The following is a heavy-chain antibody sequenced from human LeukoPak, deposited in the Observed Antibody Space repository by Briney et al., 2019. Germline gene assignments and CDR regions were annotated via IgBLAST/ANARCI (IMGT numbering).Heavy chain of an antibody. D-gene: IGHD2-2*01. Sequence: PSGTLSLTCGVSGGSISSSYWWTWVRQPPGKGLEWIGEIYHSGTTNYNPSLNSRVTISVDKSKYQFSLKLSSVTAADTAVYYCATVRGGCSSSSCYFENWGQGILVTVSS. V-gene: IGHV4-4*02. CDR3: ATVRGGCSSSSCYFEN. J-gene: IGHJ4*02. CDR1: GGSISSSYW. CDR2: IYHSGTT.